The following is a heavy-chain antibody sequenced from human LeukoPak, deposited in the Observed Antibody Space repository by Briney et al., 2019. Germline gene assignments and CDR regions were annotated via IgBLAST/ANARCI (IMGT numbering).Heavy chain of an antibody. V-gene: IGHV1-18*01. Sequence: ASVKVSCKASGYTFTSYGISWVRQAPGQGLEWMGWISAYNGHTNYAQKLQGRVTMATDISTSTAYMELRSLRSDDTAVFYCARDKVTTLVYWGQGTLVTVPS. CDR2: ISAYNGHT. D-gene: IGHD4-17*01. CDR1: GYTFTSYG. J-gene: IGHJ4*02. CDR3: ARDKVTTLVY.